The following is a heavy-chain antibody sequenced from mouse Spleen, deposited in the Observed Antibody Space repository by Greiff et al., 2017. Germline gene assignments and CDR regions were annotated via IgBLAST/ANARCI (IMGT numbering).Heavy chain of an antibody. J-gene: IGHJ2*01. CDR3: ARANWDRGNY. D-gene: IGHD4-1*01. V-gene: IGHV3-6*01. Sequence: ESGPGLVKPSQSLSLTCSVTGYSITSGYYWNWIRQFPGNKLEWMGYISYDGSNNYNPSLKNRISITRDTSKNQFFLKLNSVTTEDTATYYCARANWDRGNYWGQGTTLTVSS. CDR2: ISYDGSN. CDR1: GYSITSGYY.